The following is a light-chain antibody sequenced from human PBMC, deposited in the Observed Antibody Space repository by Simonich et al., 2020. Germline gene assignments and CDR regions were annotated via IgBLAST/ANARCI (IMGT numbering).Light chain of an antibody. CDR1: SSDVGGYNY. V-gene: IGLV2-14*01. CDR3: CSYAGSYTFVV. J-gene: IGLJ2*01. CDR2: DVS. Sequence: QSALTQPASVSGSPGQSITISCTETSSDVGGYNYVSWYQQHPGKAPKLMIYDVSKRPSVFSNRFSGSKSGNTASLTISGLQAEDEADYYCCSYAGSYTFVVFGGGTKLTVL.